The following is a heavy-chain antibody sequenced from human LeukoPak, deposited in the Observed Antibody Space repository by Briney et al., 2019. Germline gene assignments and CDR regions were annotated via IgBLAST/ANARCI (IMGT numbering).Heavy chain of an antibody. CDR2: IYYSGST. Sequence: SETLSLTCTVSGGSISGSSYYWSWIRQPPGKGLEWIGYIYYSGSTNYNPSLKSRVTISVDTSKNQFSLKLSSVTAADTAVYYCARDGQTYYYDSSAHKGYYYYGMDVWGQGTTVTVSS. V-gene: IGHV4-61*01. J-gene: IGHJ6*02. D-gene: IGHD3-22*01. CDR3: ARDGQTYYYDSSAHKGYYYYGMDV. CDR1: GGSISGSSYY.